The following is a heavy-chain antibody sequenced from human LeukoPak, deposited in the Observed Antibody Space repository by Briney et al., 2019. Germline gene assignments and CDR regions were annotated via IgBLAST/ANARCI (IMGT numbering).Heavy chain of an antibody. D-gene: IGHD6-13*01. V-gene: IGHV1-8*01. CDR3: ARLYSGYGSSWYEDYYYYMDV. CDR2: MNPNSGNT. J-gene: IGHJ6*03. Sequence: ASVKVSCKASGYTFTSYDINWVRQATGQGLEWMGWMNPNSGNTGYAQKFQGRVTMTRNTSISTAYMELSSLRSEDTAVYYCARLYSGYGSSWYEDYYYYMDVWGKGTTVTISS. CDR1: GYTFTSYD.